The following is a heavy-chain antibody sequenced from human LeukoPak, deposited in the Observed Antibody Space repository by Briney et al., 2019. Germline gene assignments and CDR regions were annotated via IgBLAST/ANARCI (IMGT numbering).Heavy chain of an antibody. CDR2: ISSSGSTI. CDR3: ARDLFSSSSNDPINYFDY. CDR1: GVTFSDNY. D-gene: IGHD6-6*01. Sequence: GGSVRLSCAASGVTFSDNYMSWIRQAPGKGLEWVSDISSSGSTIYYADSVKGRFTISRDNAKNSLYLQMNSLRAEDTAVYYCARDLFSSSSNDPINYFDYWGQGTLVTVSS. V-gene: IGHV3-11*01. J-gene: IGHJ4*02.